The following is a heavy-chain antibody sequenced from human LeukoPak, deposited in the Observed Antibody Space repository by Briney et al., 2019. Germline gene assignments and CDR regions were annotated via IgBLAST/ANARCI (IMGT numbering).Heavy chain of an antibody. Sequence: GGSLRHSCAASGFSVSSNYMSWVRQAPGKGLEWVSVIYSGGSTYYADSVKGRFTISRDNSKNTLYLQMKSLRAEDTAVYYCARTDETAPAEDFQHWGQGTLVTVSS. CDR3: ARTDETAPAEDFQH. CDR2: IYSGGST. D-gene: IGHD2-21*02. CDR1: GFSVSSNY. V-gene: IGHV3-53*01. J-gene: IGHJ1*01.